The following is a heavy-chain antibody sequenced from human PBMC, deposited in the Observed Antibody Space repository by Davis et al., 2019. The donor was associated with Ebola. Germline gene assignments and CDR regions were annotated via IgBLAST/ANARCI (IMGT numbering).Heavy chain of an antibody. CDR1: GNTISTYT. V-gene: IGHV1-69*06. Sequence: SVKVSCKASGNTISTYTIDWVRQAPGQGLEWMGGIIPLFGTTNYAQKFRGRVMITADKSTRIAYMELNSLTSEDTAVYYFDYWGQGTLVTVSS. J-gene: IGHJ4*02. CDR3: DY. CDR2: IIPLFGTT.